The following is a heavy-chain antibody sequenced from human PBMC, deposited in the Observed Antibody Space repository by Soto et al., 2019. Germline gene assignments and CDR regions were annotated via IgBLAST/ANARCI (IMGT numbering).Heavy chain of an antibody. J-gene: IGHJ6*02. CDR1: GFTFSNAW. Sequence: PGGSLRLSCAASGFTFSNAWMNWVRQAPGKGLEWVGRIKSKTDGGTTDYAAPVKGRFTISRDDSKNTLYLQMNSLKTEDTAVYYCATPLRVLEWVDYYYYGMDVWGQGTTVTVSS. V-gene: IGHV3-15*07. CDR2: IKSKTDGGTT. CDR3: ATPLRVLEWVDYYYYGMDV. D-gene: IGHD3-3*01.